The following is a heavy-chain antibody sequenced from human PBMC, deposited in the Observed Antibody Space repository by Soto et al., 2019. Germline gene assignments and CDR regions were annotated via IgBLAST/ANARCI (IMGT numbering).Heavy chain of an antibody. D-gene: IGHD3-22*01. CDR2: ISSSGSTI. CDR3: ARSMIVGGDFDY. Sequence: SLRLSCAASGFTFSSYEMNWVRQAPGKGLEWVSYISSSGSTIYYADSVKGRFTISRDNAKNSLYLQMNSLRAEDTAVYYCARSMIVGGDFDYWGQGTLVTVSS. J-gene: IGHJ4*02. V-gene: IGHV3-48*03. CDR1: GFTFSSYE.